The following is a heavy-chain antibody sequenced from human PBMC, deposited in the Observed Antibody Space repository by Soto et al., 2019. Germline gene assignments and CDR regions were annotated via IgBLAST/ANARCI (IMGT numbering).Heavy chain of an antibody. CDR1: GGSISSGGYY. D-gene: IGHD3-3*01. CDR3: ARGGPHYDFWSGYPYYFDY. CDR2: IYYSGST. V-gene: IGHV4-31*03. J-gene: IGHJ4*02. Sequence: QVQLQESGPGLVKPSQTLSLTCTVSGGSISSGGYYWSWIRQHPGKGLEWIGYIYYSGSTYYNPSLTSRVTISVDTSKNQFSLKLSSVAAADTAVYYCARGGPHYDFWSGYPYYFDYWGQGTLVTVSS.